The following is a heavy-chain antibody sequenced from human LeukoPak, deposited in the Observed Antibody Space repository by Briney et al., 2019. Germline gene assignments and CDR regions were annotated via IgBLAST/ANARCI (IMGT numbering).Heavy chain of an antibody. Sequence: GGSLRLSCAASGFTFSSYEMNWVRQAPGKGLEWVSYISSSGRTIYYADSVKGRFTISRGNAKNSLYLQMNSLRAEDTAVYYCARDRIRVLGYWGQGTLVTVSS. CDR3: ARDRIRVLGY. D-gene: IGHD2/OR15-2a*01. CDR1: GFTFSSYE. CDR2: ISSSGRTI. V-gene: IGHV3-48*03. J-gene: IGHJ4*02.